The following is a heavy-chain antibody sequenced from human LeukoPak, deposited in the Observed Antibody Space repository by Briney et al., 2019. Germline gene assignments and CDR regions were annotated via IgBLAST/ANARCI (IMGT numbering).Heavy chain of an antibody. CDR3: TREDYYYSSGH. Sequence: GRSPRLSCAASGFTFSDYAMHWVRQAPGKGLEWVAAILYDGSNQYYADSVRGRFTSSRDNAKNLVCLQMNSLRAEDTAVYYCTREDYYYSSGHWAQGTLVTVSS. V-gene: IGHV3-30-3*01. D-gene: IGHD3-10*01. CDR1: GFTFSDYA. J-gene: IGHJ4*02. CDR2: ILYDGSNQ.